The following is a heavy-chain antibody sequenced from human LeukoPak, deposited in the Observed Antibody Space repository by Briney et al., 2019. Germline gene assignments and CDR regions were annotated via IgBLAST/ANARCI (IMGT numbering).Heavy chain of an antibody. CDR2: ISSSSSYI. Sequence: GSLRLSCSASGFTFSSYSMNWVRQAPGKGLEWGSSISSSSSYIYYADSVKGRFTISRDNAKNSLYLQLNSLSAEDTAVYYCARDGYYYDSSGYYSINGMDVWGQGTTVTVSS. V-gene: IGHV3-21*01. D-gene: IGHD3-22*01. CDR3: ARDGYYYDSSGYYSINGMDV. CDR1: GFTFSSYS. J-gene: IGHJ6*01.